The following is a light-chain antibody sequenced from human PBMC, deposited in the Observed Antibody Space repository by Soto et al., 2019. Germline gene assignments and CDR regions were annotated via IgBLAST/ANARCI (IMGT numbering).Light chain of an antibody. Sequence: DIQLTPTLSSLSASVGARVTLTSRASPGITTSLAWYQQKPGKAPKLLIYYASSLQSGVPSRFSGSGSGTDFTLTISSLQPEDVATYFCQQVSSFPLTFGGGTKVDIK. CDR3: QQVSSFPLT. CDR1: PGITTS. V-gene: IGKV1-12*01. CDR2: YAS. J-gene: IGKJ4*01.